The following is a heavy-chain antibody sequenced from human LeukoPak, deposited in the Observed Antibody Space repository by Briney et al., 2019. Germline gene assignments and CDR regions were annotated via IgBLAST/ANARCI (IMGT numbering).Heavy chain of an antibody. D-gene: IGHD5-12*01. J-gene: IGHJ4*02. V-gene: IGHV3-7*01. Sequence: PGGSLRLSCAASGFTFSSYWMSWVRQAPGKGLEWVANIKQDGSEKYYVDSVKGRSTISRDNAKNSLYLQMNSLRAEDTAVYYCARDHEVDGQRYYFDYWGQGTLVTVSS. CDR3: ARDHEVDGQRYYFDY. CDR1: GFTFSSYW. CDR2: IKQDGSEK.